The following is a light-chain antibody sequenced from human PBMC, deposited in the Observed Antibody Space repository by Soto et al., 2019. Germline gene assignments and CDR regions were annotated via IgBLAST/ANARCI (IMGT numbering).Light chain of an antibody. CDR2: TAS. J-gene: IGKJ5*01. CDR3: KKRNIYPIT. V-gene: IGKV1-9*01. CDR1: QGIGSS. Sequence: DIQLTQSPSLLSASVGDRVTITCRASQGIGSSLAWYHQKAGKAPKLLIHTASTLQSGVPSRFSGSGSGTDFPHTTPSLHPEDFATYYSKKRNIYPITFGQGKRREIK.